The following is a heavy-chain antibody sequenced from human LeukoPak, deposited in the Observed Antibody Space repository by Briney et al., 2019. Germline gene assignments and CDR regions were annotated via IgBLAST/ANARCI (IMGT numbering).Heavy chain of an antibody. Sequence: GGSLRLSCAAPGFAVNSNYMSWVRQAPGKGLEWVSVIYSAGTTFYADSVKGRLSISRDNSKNTLYLHMDSLRVEDTAVYYCAGGVLPYYFDYWGQGTLVTVSS. CDR3: AGGVLPYYFDY. D-gene: IGHD3-3*01. CDR1: GFAVNSNY. V-gene: IGHV3-66*01. J-gene: IGHJ4*02. CDR2: IYSAGTT.